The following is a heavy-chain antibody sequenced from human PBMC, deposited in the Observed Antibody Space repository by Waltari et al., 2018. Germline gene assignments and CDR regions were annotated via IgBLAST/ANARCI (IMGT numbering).Heavy chain of an antibody. CDR1: GYSFTTFG. Sequence: QVHLVQSGAEVKEPGASVKVSCKASGYSFTTFGISWLRQAPGQGLEWLGWIGDDGNVKYGQEVQERLTITANTSSSTAYMSLRSLRSDDTAVYYCARIGSGRYYDWSSAEYFQHWGQGSLVTVSS. J-gene: IGHJ1*01. D-gene: IGHD3-9*01. V-gene: IGHV1-18*01. CDR3: ARIGSGRYYDWSSAEYFQH. CDR2: IGDDGNV.